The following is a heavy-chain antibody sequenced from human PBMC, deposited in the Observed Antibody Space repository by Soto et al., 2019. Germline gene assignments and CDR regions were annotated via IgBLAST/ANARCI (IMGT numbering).Heavy chain of an antibody. J-gene: IGHJ6*03. V-gene: IGHV3-74*01. CDR2: INSDGSST. D-gene: IGHD3-16*01. CDR3: ARGYCDYVWSGYYDSMDV. CDR1: GFTFSSYW. Sequence: EVQLVESGGGLVQPGGSLRLSCAASGFTFSSYWMHWVRQAPGKGLVWVSRINSDGSSTSYADSVKGRFTISRDNAKNTLYMQMNSLRADVTAVYYCARGYCDYVWSGYYDSMDVWGKGTTVTVSS.